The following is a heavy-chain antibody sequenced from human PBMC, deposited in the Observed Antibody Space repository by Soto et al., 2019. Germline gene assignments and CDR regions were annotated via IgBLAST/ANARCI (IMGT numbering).Heavy chain of an antibody. V-gene: IGHV4-30-2*01. J-gene: IGHJ4*02. CDR1: GGSISSGGYS. CDR2: IYHSGST. D-gene: IGHD5-12*01. CDR3: AAGGGLPRYY. Sequence: QLQLQESGSGLVKPSQTLSLTCAVSGGSISSGGYSWSWIRQPPGKGLEWIGYIYHSGSTYYNPSRKRRVRISVDRSRNQFSLKLGSVTAADTAVYYCAAGGGLPRYYWGQGTLVTVSS.